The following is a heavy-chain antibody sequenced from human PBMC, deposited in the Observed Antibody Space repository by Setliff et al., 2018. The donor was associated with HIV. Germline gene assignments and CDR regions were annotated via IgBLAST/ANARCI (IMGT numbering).Heavy chain of an antibody. Sequence: SETLSLTCTVSGGFISSYYWSWIRQPPGKGLEWIGRVDNSGSTKYNPSLKSRLTISVDTSKDQFSLKLSSVTAADTAVYYCARGSGGSYYVNWGQGTLVTVSS. D-gene: IGHD1-26*01. CDR3: ARGSGGSYYVN. CDR1: GGFISSYY. CDR2: VDNSGST. J-gene: IGHJ4*02. V-gene: IGHV4-59*08.